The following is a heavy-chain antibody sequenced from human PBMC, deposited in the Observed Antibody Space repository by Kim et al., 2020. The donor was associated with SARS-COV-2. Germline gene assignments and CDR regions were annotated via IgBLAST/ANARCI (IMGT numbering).Heavy chain of an antibody. Sequence: SETLSLTCTVSGGSISNFYWNWIRQPAGKGLEWIGRISTSGSTIYNPSLKSRLTLSVDTSKNHVSLRLNSVTAADTAVYYCERAGVGTADFNYWGQGILVTVSS. CDR3: ERAGVGTADFNY. J-gene: IGHJ4*02. V-gene: IGHV4-4*07. CDR2: ISTSGST. CDR1: GGSISNFY. D-gene: IGHD2-2*01.